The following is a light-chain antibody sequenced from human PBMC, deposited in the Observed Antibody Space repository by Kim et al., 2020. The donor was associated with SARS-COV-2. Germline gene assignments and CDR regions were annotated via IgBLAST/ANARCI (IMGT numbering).Light chain of an antibody. Sequence: VSPGQTDSITCSGDKLGDKYACWYQQKPGQSPVLVIYQDSKRPSGIPERFSGSNSGNTATLTISGTQAMDEADYYCQAWDSSTWVFGGGTQLTVL. CDR2: QDS. CDR3: QAWDSSTWV. V-gene: IGLV3-1*01. J-gene: IGLJ3*02. CDR1: KLGDKY.